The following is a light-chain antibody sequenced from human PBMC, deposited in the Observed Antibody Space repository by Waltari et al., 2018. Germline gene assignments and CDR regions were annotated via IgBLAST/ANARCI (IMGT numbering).Light chain of an antibody. J-gene: IGLJ1*01. CDR1: DLPATY. CDR3: YSSDSTGLRV. Sequence: SYEFTQTPSVSVSPGQTARITFSGHDLPATYSYWFQQKSGQAPRLVIYEDTKRPTGIPERFSGSSSGTVATLTITGAQVDDEADYYCYSSDSTGLRVFGGGTTVVVL. CDR2: EDT. V-gene: IGLV3-10*01.